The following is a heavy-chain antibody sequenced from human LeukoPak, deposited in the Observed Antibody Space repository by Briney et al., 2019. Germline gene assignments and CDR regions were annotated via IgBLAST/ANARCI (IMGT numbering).Heavy chain of an antibody. J-gene: IGHJ6*03. V-gene: IGHV1-18*01. CDR1: GGTFSSYA. Sequence: GASVKVSCKASGGTFSSYAISWVRQAPGQGLEWMGWISAYNGNTNYVQKLQGRVTMTTDTSTSTAYMEQRSLRSDDTAVYYCARSYCSSTSCNRTRYYYYYYMDVWGKGTTVTVSS. D-gene: IGHD2-2*02. CDR2: ISAYNGNT. CDR3: ARSYCSSTSCNRTRYYYYYYMDV.